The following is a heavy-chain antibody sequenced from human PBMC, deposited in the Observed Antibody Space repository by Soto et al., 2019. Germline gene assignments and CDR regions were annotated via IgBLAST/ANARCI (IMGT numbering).Heavy chain of an antibody. J-gene: IGHJ6*02. V-gene: IGHV4-34*01. CDR2: INHSGST. CDR3: ARPRSYGSGSYYKANYYYYGMDV. CDR1: GGSFSGYY. D-gene: IGHD3-10*01. Sequence: SETLSLTCAVYGGSFSGYYWSWIRQPPGKGLEWIGEINHSGSTNYNPSLKSRVTISVDTSKNQFSLKLSSVTAADTAVYYCARPRSYGSGSYYKANYYYYGMDVWGQGTTVTVSS.